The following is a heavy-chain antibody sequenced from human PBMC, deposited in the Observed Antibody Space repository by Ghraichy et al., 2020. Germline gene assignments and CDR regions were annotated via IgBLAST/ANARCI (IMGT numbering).Heavy chain of an antibody. J-gene: IGHJ4*02. V-gene: IGHV4-34*01. D-gene: IGHD6-19*01. CDR2: INHSGNT. CDR1: GGSFSGYY. CDR3: SRRLDYSSGLYR. Sequence: SETLSLTCAVYGGSFSGYYWSWIRQPPGKGLEWIGEINHSGNTNRNPSLKSRVTISVDTSKNQFSLKLSSVTAADTAVYYCSRRLDYSSGLYRWGQGTLVTVSS.